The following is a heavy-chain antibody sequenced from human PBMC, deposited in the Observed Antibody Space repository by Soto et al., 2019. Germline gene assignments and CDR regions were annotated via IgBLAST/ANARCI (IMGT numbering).Heavy chain of an antibody. D-gene: IGHD3-22*01. CDR2: ISGSGGST. V-gene: IGHV3-23*01. Sequence: HPGGSLRLSCAASGFTFSSYAMSWVRQAPGKGLEWVSAISGSGGSTYYADSVKGRFTISRDNSKNTLYLQMNSLRAEDTAVYYCAKGFGQYYYDSSGSMDVWGQGTTVTVSS. CDR3: AKGFGQYYYDSSGSMDV. J-gene: IGHJ6*02. CDR1: GFTFSSYA.